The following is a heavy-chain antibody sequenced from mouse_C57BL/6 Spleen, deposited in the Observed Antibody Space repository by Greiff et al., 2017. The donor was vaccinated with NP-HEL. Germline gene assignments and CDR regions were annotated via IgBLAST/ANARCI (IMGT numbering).Heavy chain of an antibody. D-gene: IGHD1-1*02. Sequence: EVQLVESGGGLVQPGGSLKLSCAASGFTFSDYYMYWVRQTPEKRLEWVAYISNGGGSTYYPDTVKGRFTISRDNAKNTLYLQMSRLKSEDTAMYYCARLTGGNFDVWGTGTTVTVSS. V-gene: IGHV5-12*01. CDR1: GFTFSDYY. CDR3: ARLTGGNFDV. J-gene: IGHJ1*03. CDR2: ISNGGGST.